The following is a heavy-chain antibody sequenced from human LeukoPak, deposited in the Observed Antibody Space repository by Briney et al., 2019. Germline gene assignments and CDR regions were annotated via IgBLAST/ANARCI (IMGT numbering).Heavy chain of an antibody. J-gene: IGHJ3*02. Sequence: PSETLSLTCTVSGGSISSSSYYSGWIRQPPGKGLEWIGSIYYSGSTYYNPSLKSRVTISVDTSKNQFSLKLSSVTAADTAVYYCASQIIVVVPAVQRVLRYFDIWGQGTMVTVSS. CDR3: ASQIIVVVPAVQRVLRYFDI. CDR2: IYYSGST. D-gene: IGHD2-2*01. CDR1: GGSISSSSYY. V-gene: IGHV4-39*01.